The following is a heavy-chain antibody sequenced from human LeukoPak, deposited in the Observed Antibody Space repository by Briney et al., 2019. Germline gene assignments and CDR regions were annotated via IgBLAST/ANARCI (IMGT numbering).Heavy chain of an antibody. CDR1: RFTFSDYY. CDR3: ARVSCSGGSCYYFDC. CDR2: ISSSSSYK. V-gene: IGHV3-11*06. J-gene: IGHJ4*02. Sequence: PGGSLRLSCAASRFTFSDYYMSWIRQAPGKGLEWVSYISSSSSYKNYADSVKGRFTISRDNAKNSLYLQMNSLRAEDTAVYYCARVSCSGGSCYYFDCWGQGTLVTVSS. D-gene: IGHD2-15*01.